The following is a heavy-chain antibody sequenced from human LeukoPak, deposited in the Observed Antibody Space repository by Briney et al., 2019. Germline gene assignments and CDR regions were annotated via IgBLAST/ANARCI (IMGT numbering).Heavy chain of an antibody. CDR1: GGSISSYY. CDR2: IYYSGST. V-gene: IGHV4-59*01. CDR3: ARGGSLGYCSGGSCYVFDY. Sequence: SETLSLTCTVSGGSISSYYWSWIRQPPGKGLEWIGYIYYSGSTNYNPSLKSRVTISVDTSKNQFSLKLSSVTAADTAVYYCARGGSLGYCSGGSCYVFDYWGQGTLVTVSS. J-gene: IGHJ4*02. D-gene: IGHD2-15*01.